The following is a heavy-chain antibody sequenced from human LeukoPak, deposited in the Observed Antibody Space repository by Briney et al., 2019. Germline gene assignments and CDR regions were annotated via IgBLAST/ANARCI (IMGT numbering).Heavy chain of an antibody. D-gene: IGHD3-10*01. CDR3: ATVGFGENDY. CDR1: GYTLTELS. V-gene: IGHV1-24*01. Sequence: SSVKVSCKVSGYTLTELSMHLVRQAPGKGFEWMGGFDPEDVETIYAQKFQGRVTMTEDTSTDTAYMELSSLRSEDTAVYYCATVGFGENDYWGQGTLVTVSS. CDR2: FDPEDVET. J-gene: IGHJ4*02.